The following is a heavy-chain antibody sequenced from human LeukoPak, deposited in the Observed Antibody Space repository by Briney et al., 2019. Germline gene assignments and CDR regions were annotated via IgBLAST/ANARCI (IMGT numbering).Heavy chain of an antibody. V-gene: IGHV4-4*02. CDR1: GGSISSSNW. CDR2: IYHSGST. Sequence: PSETLSLTCAVSGGSISSSNWWSWVRQPPGKGLEWIGEIYHSGSTNYNPSLKSRVTISVDTSKNQFSLKLSSVTAADTAVYYCARAIYDILTGYNPYYFDYWGQGTLVTVSS. D-gene: IGHD3-9*01. J-gene: IGHJ4*02. CDR3: ARAIYDILTGYNPYYFDY.